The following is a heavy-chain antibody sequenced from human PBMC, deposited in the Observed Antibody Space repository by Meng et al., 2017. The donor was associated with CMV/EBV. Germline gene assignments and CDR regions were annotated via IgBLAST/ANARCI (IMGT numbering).Heavy chain of an antibody. J-gene: IGHJ6*02. V-gene: IGHV3-48*03. D-gene: IGHD3-22*01. Sequence: GESLKISCAASGFTFSSYEMNWVRQAPGKGLEWVSYISSSGSTIYYADSVKGRFTISRDNAKSSLYLQMNSLRAEDTAVYYCARDFLVSSGYYRNYYYYGMDVWGQGTTVTVSS. CDR3: ARDFLVSSGYYRNYYYYGMDV. CDR1: GFTFSSYE. CDR2: ISSSGSTI.